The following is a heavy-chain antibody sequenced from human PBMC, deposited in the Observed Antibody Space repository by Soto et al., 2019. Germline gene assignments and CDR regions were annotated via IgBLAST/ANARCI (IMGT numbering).Heavy chain of an antibody. CDR2: IYHSGST. D-gene: IGHD3-22*01. V-gene: IGHV4-30-4*01. J-gene: IGHJ4*02. Sequence: SETLSLTCAVSGASVTSDDYYWSWIRQPPGKGLEWIGYIYHSGSTYYNPSLKSRVSISIDTSQNQFSLKLTSLTAADTAVYYCDRDPIFYYASSGYGGSYFDYWGQGSRVTVPS. CDR3: DRDPIFYYASSGYGGSYFDY. CDR1: GASVTSDDYY.